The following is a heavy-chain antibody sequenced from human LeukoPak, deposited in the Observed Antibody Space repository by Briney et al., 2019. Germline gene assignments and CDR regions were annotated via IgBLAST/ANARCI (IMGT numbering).Heavy chain of an antibody. V-gene: IGHV4-39*01. CDR3: ATGIAAAGTPPGY. J-gene: IGHJ4*02. CDR1: GGSISSSSYY. CDR2: IYYSGST. Sequence: SETLFLTCTVSGGSISSSSYYWGWIRQPPGKGLEWIGSIYYSGSTYYNPSLKSRVTISVDTSKNQFSLKLSSVTAADTAVYYCATGIAAAGTPPGYWGQGTLVTVSS. D-gene: IGHD6-13*01.